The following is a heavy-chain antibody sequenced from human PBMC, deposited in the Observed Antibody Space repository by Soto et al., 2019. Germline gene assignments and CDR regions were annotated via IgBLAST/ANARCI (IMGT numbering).Heavy chain of an antibody. J-gene: IGHJ4*02. D-gene: IGHD2-21*01. CDR3: AQDRGWGVVRPSHDL. CDR2: IRASGEQT. V-gene: IGHV3-23*01. Sequence: EVQLLESGGGLVQPGGSLRVSCATSGFTFKNFVMSWVRQAPGKGLEWVAAIRASGEQTFYADSVKGRFTISRDNSKNMPFLLMNSLRDDDTALYFCAQDRGWGVVRPSHDLWGQGTLVTVSS. CDR1: GFTFKNFV.